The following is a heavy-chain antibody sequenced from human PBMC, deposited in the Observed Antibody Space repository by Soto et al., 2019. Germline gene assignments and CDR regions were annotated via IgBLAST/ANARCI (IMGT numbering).Heavy chain of an antibody. V-gene: IGHV3-74*01. CDR3: ARDLDIVVVVAAPWVTGYYYFGMDV. D-gene: IGHD2-15*01. Sequence: GGYLRLSSAASGATFSSYWMHWVRQALGKGLVWVSRINSDGSSTSYAASVKGRFTISRDNAKNTLYLLMNSLRAEDTAVYYCARDLDIVVVVAAPWVTGYYYFGMDVWGQGTTVTVSS. CDR1: GATFSSYW. CDR2: INSDGSST. J-gene: IGHJ6*02.